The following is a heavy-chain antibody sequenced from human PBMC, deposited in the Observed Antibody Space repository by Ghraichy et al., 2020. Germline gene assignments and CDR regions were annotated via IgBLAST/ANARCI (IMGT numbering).Heavy chain of an antibody. CDR1: GGSISSGGYY. Sequence: SETLSLTCTVSGGSISSGGYYWSWIRQHPGKGLEWIGYIYYSGSTYYNPSLKSRVTISVDTSKNQFSLKLSSVTAADTAVYYCARDTQYSSGPGGFQHWGQGTLVTVSS. CDR3: ARDTQYSSGPGGFQH. CDR2: IYYSGST. D-gene: IGHD6-19*01. V-gene: IGHV4-31*03. J-gene: IGHJ1*01.